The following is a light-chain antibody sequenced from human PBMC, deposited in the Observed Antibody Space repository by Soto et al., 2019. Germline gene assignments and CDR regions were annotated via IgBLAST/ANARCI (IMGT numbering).Light chain of an antibody. CDR3: QQTNSFPRT. CDR2: AAS. Sequence: DLQITQSPSSLSASIGDRVTITCPASQDIMRWLAWYQQNPAKAPKLRIYAASSVRSGVPSTFSGRGSGTDFTLTLSSLQPEDLATYYCQQTNSFPRTLGQGTRLQIK. CDR1: QDIMRW. V-gene: IGKV1-12*01. J-gene: IGKJ5*01.